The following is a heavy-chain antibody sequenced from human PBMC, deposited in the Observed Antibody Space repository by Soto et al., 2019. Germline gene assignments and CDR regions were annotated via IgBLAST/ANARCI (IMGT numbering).Heavy chain of an antibody. CDR3: ATPYYFNH. CDR1: GFMFSAYT. D-gene: IGHD3-16*01. J-gene: IGHJ1*01. Sequence: GESLKISCAASGFMFSAYTMNWVRQVPGKGLEWLSSISDDSSYIDYADSLRGRFTVSRDNARNSLYLQIDSLGAEDTAVYYCATPYYFNHWGPGTLVTVSS. V-gene: IGHV3-21*06. CDR2: ISDDSSYI.